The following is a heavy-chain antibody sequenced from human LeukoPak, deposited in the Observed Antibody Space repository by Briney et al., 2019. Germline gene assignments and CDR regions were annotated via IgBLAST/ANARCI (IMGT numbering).Heavy chain of an antibody. CDR1: GFTFSSYA. D-gene: IGHD6-19*01. J-gene: IGHJ4*02. V-gene: IGHV3-23*01. CDR2: ISGSGGST. CDR3: AKDFYSSGKSIDY. Sequence: GGSLRLSCAASGFTFSSYAVSWVRQAPGKGLEWVSLISGSGGSTYYADSVKGRFTISRDNSKNTLYLQMNSLRGEDTAVYYCAKDFYSSGKSIDYWGQGTLVTVSS.